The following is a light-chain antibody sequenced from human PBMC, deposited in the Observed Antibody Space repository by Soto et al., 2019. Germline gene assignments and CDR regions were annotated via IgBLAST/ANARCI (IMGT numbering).Light chain of an antibody. CDR1: SSNIGNNY. CDR3: GTWDGSLSGGV. Sequence: QSVLTQPPSVSAAPGQRVTISCSGSSSNIGNNYVSWYQQLPGTAPKLLIYDNNRRPSGIPDRFSGSKSGTSATLGISGLQTGDEADYYCGTWDGSLSGGVFGGGTKLTVL. V-gene: IGLV1-51*01. CDR2: DNN. J-gene: IGLJ2*01.